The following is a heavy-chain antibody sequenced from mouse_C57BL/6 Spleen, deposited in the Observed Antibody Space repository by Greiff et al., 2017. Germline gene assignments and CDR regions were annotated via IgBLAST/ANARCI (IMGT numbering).Heavy chain of an antibody. D-gene: IGHD3-2*02. Sequence: EVNVVESGGGLVKPGGSLKLSCAASGFTFSSYAMSWVRQTPEKRLEWVATISDGGSYTYYPDNVKGRFTISRDNAKNNLYLQMSHLKSEDTAMYYCARESSGCFDYWGQGTTLTVSS. J-gene: IGHJ2*01. V-gene: IGHV5-4*01. CDR1: GFTFSSYA. CDR2: ISDGGSYT. CDR3: ARESSGCFDY.